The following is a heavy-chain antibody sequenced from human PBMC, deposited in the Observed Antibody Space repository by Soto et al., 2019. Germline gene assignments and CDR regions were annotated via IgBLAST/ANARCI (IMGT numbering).Heavy chain of an antibody. V-gene: IGHV4-31*03. CDR1: GASINSGGYY. CDR2: IYFSGST. CDR3: ACGDAWRILLAY. D-gene: IGHD4-17*01. Sequence: QVQLQEAGPGLVKPSQTLSLTCTVSGASINSGGYYWNWIRQLPGKGLEWIGYIYFSGSTYNNPSLESRLNISLDTSQNQFSLKLSSVTGADTAVYYCACGDAWRILLAYWGQGILVTVSS. J-gene: IGHJ4*02.